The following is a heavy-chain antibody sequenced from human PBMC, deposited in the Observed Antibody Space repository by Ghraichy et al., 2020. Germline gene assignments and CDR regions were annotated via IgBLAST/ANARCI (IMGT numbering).Heavy chain of an antibody. Sequence: GESLNISCVASGFTFSSYWMSCVRQAPGKGLEWVANIKQEEIEKYYVDYVKGRFTISRDNAKNSLYLQMTSLRAEDTDVYYCARGAYVRDWWSSVIYFHPWGQGTLFTVSS. V-gene: IGHV3-7*01. CDR2: IKQEEIEK. J-gene: IGHJ1*01. D-gene: IGHD2-8*02. CDR1: GFTFSSYW. CDR3: ARGAYVRDWWSSVIYFHP.